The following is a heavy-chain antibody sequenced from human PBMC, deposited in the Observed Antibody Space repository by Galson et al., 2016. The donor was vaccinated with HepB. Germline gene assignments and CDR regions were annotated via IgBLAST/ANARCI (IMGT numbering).Heavy chain of an antibody. J-gene: IGHJ4*02. V-gene: IGHV4-61*08. CDR1: GGSISSGGYY. CDR3: ARWGYGLFDY. CDR2: ISYSGRN. Sequence: SETLSLTCTVSGGSISSGGYYWTWIRQPPGKGLEWIGYISYSGRNNYNPSLKSRVTISVDTSKNQLSLKLSSVTAADTAVYYCARWGYGLFDYWGRGSLVTVSS. D-gene: IGHD5-18*01.